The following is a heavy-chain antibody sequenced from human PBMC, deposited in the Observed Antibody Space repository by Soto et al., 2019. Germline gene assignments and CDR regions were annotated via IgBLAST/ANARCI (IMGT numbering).Heavy chain of an antibody. CDR2: IWYDASNK. D-gene: IGHD1-26*01. CDR3: ASGRVDGGELDL. J-gene: IGHJ4*02. CDR1: GFTFRTYG. V-gene: IGHV3-33*01. Sequence: VQLVESGGGVVQPGRSLRLSCAASGFTFRTYGMYWVRQAPGKGLERVAVIWYDASNKYYADSVKGRFTISRDNSENTLYLQMNSLRAEDTAVYYCASGRVDGGELDLWGQGTLVTVSS.